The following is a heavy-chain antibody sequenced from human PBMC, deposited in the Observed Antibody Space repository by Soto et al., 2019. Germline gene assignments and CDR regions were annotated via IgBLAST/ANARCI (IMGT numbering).Heavy chain of an antibody. D-gene: IGHD3-22*01. J-gene: IGHJ4*02. CDR1: GFTFSNYD. Sequence: EVQLLESGGGIVQPGGPLRLSCVASGFTFSNYDMSWVRQAPGKGLDWVSTISGRGDRTYYADSVKGRFTISRDNSRNTVYLQMNSLRVEDTAVYYCANRNYYAKSGYTFPYFDFWGQGNLVTVSS. V-gene: IGHV3-23*01. CDR3: ANRNYYAKSGYTFPYFDF. CDR2: ISGRGDRT.